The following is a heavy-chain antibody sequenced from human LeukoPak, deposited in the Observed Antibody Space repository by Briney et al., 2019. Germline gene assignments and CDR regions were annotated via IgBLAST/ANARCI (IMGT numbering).Heavy chain of an antibody. D-gene: IGHD1-26*01. CDR3: ARSGPKFWELPAVDP. CDR2: IYHSGST. V-gene: IGHV4-38-2*02. J-gene: IGHJ5*02. CDR1: GASISSYF. Sequence: SETLSLTCTVSGASISSYFWTWIRQPAGKGLEWIGSIYHSGSTYYNPSLKSRVTISVDTSKNQFSLKLSSVTAADTAVYYCARSGPKFWELPAVDPWGQGTLVTVSS.